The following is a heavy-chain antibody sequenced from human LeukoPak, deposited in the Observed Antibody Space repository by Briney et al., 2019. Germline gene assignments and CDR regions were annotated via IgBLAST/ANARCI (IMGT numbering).Heavy chain of an antibody. V-gene: IGHV1-69*05. CDR2: IIPIFGTA. D-gene: IGHD3-10*01. CDR3: ARDLSMVRGAPGWFDP. CDR1: GGTFSSYA. J-gene: IGHJ5*02. Sequence: SVKVSCKASGGTFSSYAISWVRQAPGQGLEWMGGIIPIFGTANYAQKFQGRVTITTDESTSTAYMELSSLRSEDTAVYYCARDLSMVRGAPGWFDPWGQGTLVTVSS.